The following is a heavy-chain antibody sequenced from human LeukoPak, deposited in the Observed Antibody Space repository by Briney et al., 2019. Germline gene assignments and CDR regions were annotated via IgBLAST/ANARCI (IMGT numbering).Heavy chain of an antibody. CDR1: GFTFSSYG. Sequence: GRSLRLSCAASGFTFSSYGIHWVRQVPGKGLEWVGRIMSNPAGGTTDYGAAVKGRFTISRDDLRNMLYLQLTNVRVEDTAVYYCTTLAFDVHYWGRGTLVTVSS. D-gene: IGHD2/OR15-2a*01. J-gene: IGHJ4*02. CDR2: IMSNPAGGTT. V-gene: IGHV3-15*05. CDR3: TTLAFDVHY.